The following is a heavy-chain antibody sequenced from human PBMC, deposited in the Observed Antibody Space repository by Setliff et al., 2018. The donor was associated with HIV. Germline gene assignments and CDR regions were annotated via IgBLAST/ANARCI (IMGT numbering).Heavy chain of an antibody. CDR3: AREKSPGAEYFPH. J-gene: IGHJ1*01. CDR2: ISSDGSVK. Sequence: PGGSLRLSCTTSGFSFFNYAVHWVRQAPGKGLEWVAVISSDGSVKYYADSVKGRFTISRDNSKNTLNVQMNSLKDEDTAVYYCAREKSPGAEYFPHWGQGTLVTVSS. V-gene: IGHV3-30*04. CDR1: GFSFFNYA.